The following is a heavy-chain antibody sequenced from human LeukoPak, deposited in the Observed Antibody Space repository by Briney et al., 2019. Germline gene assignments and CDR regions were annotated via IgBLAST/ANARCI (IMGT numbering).Heavy chain of an antibody. J-gene: IGHJ6*03. V-gene: IGHV4-4*07. CDR2: IYTSGST. CDR3: ARSITMVRGVPWAYYYYYMDV. Sequence: SETLSLTCTVSGGSISSYYWSWIRQPAGKGLEWIGRIYTSGSTNYNPCLKSRVTMSVDTSKNQFSLKLSSVTAADTAVYYCARSITMVRGVPWAYYYYYMDVWGKGTTVTVSS. D-gene: IGHD3-10*01. CDR1: GGSISSYY.